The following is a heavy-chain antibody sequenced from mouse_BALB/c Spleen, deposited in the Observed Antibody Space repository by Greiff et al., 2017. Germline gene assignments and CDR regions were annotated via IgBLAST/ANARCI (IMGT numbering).Heavy chain of an antibody. CDR1: GYTFTDYN. CDR2: IYPYNGGT. J-gene: IGHJ3*01. CDR3: ARSGDDGYYGGFAY. V-gene: IGHV1S29*02. D-gene: IGHD2-3*01. Sequence: EVQLQQSGPELVKPGASVKISCKASGYTFTDYNMHWVKQSHGKSLEWIGYIYPYNGGTGYNQKFKSKATLTVDNSSSTAYMELRSLTSEDSAVYYCARSGDDGYYGGFAYWGQGTLVTVSA.